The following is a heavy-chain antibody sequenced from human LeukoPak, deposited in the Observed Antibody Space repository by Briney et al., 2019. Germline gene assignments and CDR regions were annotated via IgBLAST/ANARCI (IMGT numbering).Heavy chain of an antibody. CDR3: ARGRGSYSADY. D-gene: IGHD1-26*01. J-gene: IGHJ4*02. Sequence: GGSLRLSCAASGFTFSSYAMSWVRQAPGKGLEWVSAISGSGDSTYYGDSVKGRLTISRDNSKNTLYLQMNSLRAEDTAVYYCARGRGSYSADYWGQGTLVTVSS. V-gene: IGHV3-23*01. CDR2: ISGSGDST. CDR1: GFTFSSYA.